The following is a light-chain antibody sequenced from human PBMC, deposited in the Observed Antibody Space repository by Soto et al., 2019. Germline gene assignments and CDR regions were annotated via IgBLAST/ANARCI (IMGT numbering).Light chain of an antibody. CDR1: QSISSY. J-gene: IGKJ1*01. V-gene: IGKV1-39*01. CDR3: QQSYSTPWT. CDR2: AAS. Sequence: DIQMTQSPSSLSASVGDRVTITCRASQSISSYLNWYQQKPGKAPKRLIYAASSLQSGIPSRFSGSGSGTDFTFTISSLQPEDFATYYCQQSYSTPWTFGQGTKVEVK.